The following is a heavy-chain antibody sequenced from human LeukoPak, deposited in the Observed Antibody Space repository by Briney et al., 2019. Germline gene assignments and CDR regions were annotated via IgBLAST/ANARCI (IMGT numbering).Heavy chain of an antibody. V-gene: IGHV3-23*01. CDR2: ISGSGGST. CDR3: ARDRPGYYGSGSPDY. J-gene: IGHJ4*02. CDR1: GFTFSSYA. Sequence: GGSLRLSCAASGFTFSSYAMSWVRQAPGKGLEWVSAISGSGGSTYYADSVKGRFTISRDNAKNSLYLQMNSLRAEDTAVYYCARDRPGYYGSGSPDYWGQGTLVTVSS. D-gene: IGHD3-10*01.